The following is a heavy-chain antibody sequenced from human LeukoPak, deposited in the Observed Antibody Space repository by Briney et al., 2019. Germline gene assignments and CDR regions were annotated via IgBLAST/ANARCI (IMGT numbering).Heavy chain of an antibody. CDR3: ARGPDSGSHYAWFDP. J-gene: IGHJ5*02. Sequence: SETLSLTCAVYGGSLSTYYWSWIRQPPGKGLEWIGEINHTGDTQYNPSLKSRVTISVDTSKNQFSLKMSSVTAADTAVYYCARGPDSGSHYAWFDPWGQGTLVTVSS. CDR2: INHTGDT. V-gene: IGHV4-34*01. D-gene: IGHD1-26*01. CDR1: GGSLSTYY.